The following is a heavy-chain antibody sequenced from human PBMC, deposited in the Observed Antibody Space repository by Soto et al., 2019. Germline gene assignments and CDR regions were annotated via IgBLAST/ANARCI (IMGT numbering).Heavy chain of an antibody. J-gene: IGHJ4*02. CDR2: ISGSGGST. D-gene: IGHD6-13*01. V-gene: IGHV3-23*01. Sequence: EVQLLESGGGLVQPGGSLRLSCAASGFTFSSYAMSWVRQAPGKGLEWVSAISGSGGSTYYADSVKGRFTISRDNSKNTLYLQMNSLRAEDTAVYYCAKDRKVDSSSWYWGGSLYYFDYWGQGTLVTVSS. CDR1: GFTFSSYA. CDR3: AKDRKVDSSSWYWGGSLYYFDY.